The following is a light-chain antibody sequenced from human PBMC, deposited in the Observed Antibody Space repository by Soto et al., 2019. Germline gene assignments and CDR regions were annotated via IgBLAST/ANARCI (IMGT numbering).Light chain of an antibody. CDR3: QQRSDWLLT. CDR1: QSVSSY. CDR2: DAS. J-gene: IGKJ4*02. Sequence: EIVLTQSPATLSLSPGERVTLSCRASQSVSSYFAWYQQKPGLAPRLLIYDASTRAAGIPARFSGSGSGTDFTATSSSLEPFDFAVYYCQQRSDWLLTFGGGTKVEIK. V-gene: IGKV3-11*01.